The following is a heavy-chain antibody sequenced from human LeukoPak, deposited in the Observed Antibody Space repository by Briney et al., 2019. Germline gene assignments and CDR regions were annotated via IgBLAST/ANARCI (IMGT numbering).Heavy chain of an antibody. D-gene: IGHD1-26*01. V-gene: IGHV3-30-3*01. J-gene: IGHJ5*02. Sequence: GGSLRLSCAASGFTFSNCAMHWVRQAPGKGLEWVAVISYDGSNKYYADSVKGRFTISRDNSKNTLYLQMNSLRAEDTAVYYCARVGRGNWFDPWGQGTLVTVSS. CDR3: ARVGRGNWFDP. CDR2: ISYDGSNK. CDR1: GFTFSNCA.